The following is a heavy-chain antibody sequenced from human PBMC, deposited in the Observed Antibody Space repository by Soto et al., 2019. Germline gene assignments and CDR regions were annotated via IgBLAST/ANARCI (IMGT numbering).Heavy chain of an antibody. V-gene: IGHV4-31*03. CDR1: GGSISSGGYY. J-gene: IGHJ5*02. CDR2: IYYSGST. D-gene: IGHD3-10*01. CDR3: ARGRGWFGELLRWFDP. Sequence: QVQLQESGPGLVKPSQTLSLTCTVSGGSISSGGYYWSWIRQHPGKGLEWIGYIYYSGSTYYNPSLKSRVTISVDTSKNQFSLKLSSVTAADTAVYYCARGRGWFGELLRWFDPWGQGTLVTVSS.